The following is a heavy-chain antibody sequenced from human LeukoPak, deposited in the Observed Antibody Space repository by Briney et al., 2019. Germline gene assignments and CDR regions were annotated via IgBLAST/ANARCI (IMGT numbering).Heavy chain of an antibody. D-gene: IGHD2-15*01. V-gene: IGHV3-23*01. J-gene: IGHJ4*02. Sequence: TGGSLRLSCAASGFTFSSYAMSWVRQAPGKRLEWVSAISGSGGSTYYADSVKGRFTISRDNSKNSLYLQMNSLRAEDTAVYYCATGKGCSGGSCYSAFDYWGQGTLVTVSS. CDR2: ISGSGGST. CDR1: GFTFSSYA. CDR3: ATGKGCSGGSCYSAFDY.